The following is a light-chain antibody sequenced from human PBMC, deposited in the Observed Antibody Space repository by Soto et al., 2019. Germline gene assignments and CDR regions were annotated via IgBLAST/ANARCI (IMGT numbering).Light chain of an antibody. CDR1: SSNIGNNY. J-gene: IGLJ2*01. CDR3: ATWDGSLPGEV. CDR2: DNN. V-gene: IGLV1-51*01. Sequence: QSVLTQSPSVSAAPGQQVTISCSGSSSNIGNNYVSWYQQLPGTAPKLLICDNNKRPSGIPDRFSGSKSGTSGTLDITGLQTGDEADYYCATWDGSLPGEVFGGGTKVTVL.